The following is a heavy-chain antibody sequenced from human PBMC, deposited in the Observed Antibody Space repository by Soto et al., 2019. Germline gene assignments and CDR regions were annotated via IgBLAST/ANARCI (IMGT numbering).Heavy chain of an antibody. Sequence: PGGSLRLSXAASGFTFSNAWMSWVRQAPGKGLEWVGRIKSKTDGGTTDYAAPVKGRFTISRDDSKNTLYLQMNSLKTEDTAVYYCTVALRGSSWYRPRNYYYYGMDVWGQGTTVTVSS. CDR3: TVALRGSSWYRPRNYYYYGMDV. CDR1: GFTFSNAW. J-gene: IGHJ6*02. CDR2: IKSKTDGGTT. V-gene: IGHV3-15*01. D-gene: IGHD6-13*01.